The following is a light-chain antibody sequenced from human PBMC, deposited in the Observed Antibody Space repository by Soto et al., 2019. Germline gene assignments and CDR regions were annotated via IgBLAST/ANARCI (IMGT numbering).Light chain of an antibody. V-gene: IGKV3-20*01. CDR3: HQYGWSSSFT. CDR1: QRVSSNY. J-gene: IGKJ4*01. Sequence: ENVLTQSPGTLSLSPGERATLSCRASQRVSSNYLAWYQQKPGQAPRLHIYSTSARAPGIPDRFSGSGSGTDFTLTISRLEPEDFAVYYCHQYGWSSSFTFGGGTKVEIK. CDR2: STS.